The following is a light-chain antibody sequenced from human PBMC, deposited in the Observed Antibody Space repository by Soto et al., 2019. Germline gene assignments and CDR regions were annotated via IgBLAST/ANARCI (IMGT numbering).Light chain of an antibody. Sequence: MVLTPSPGTPSLSPSERATLSCRASQSVTTTYLAWYQQKPGQAPRLLIYGVSSRASGIPDRFSGSGSGTDFTLTIIRLEPEDFAVYYCQYYGRSYHLNFGGGTKVEIK. CDR3: QYYGRSYHLN. J-gene: IGKJ4*01. V-gene: IGKV3-20*01. CDR2: GVS. CDR1: QSVTTTY.